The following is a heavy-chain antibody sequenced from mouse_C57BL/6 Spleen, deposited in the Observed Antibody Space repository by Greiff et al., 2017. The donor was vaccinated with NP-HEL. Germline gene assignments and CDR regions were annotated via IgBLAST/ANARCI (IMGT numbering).Heavy chain of an antibody. CDR1: GFTFSDYY. Sequence: EVQLVESEGGLVQPGRSMKLSCTASGFTFSDYYMAWVRQVPEKGLEWVANINYDGSSTYYLDSLKSRFIISRDNAKNILYLQMSSLKSEDTATYYCARVGSTVPWYVDVWGTGTTVTVSS. CDR3: ARVGSTVPWYVDV. J-gene: IGHJ1*03. CDR2: INYDGSST. V-gene: IGHV5-16*01. D-gene: IGHD1-1*01.